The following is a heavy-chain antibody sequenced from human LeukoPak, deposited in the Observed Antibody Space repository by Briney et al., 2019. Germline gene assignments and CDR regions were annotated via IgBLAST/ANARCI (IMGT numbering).Heavy chain of an antibody. V-gene: IGHV3-48*01. J-gene: IGHJ3*02. CDR3: ARSLRNAFDI. D-gene: IGHD3-3*01. CDR2: IRSSSSTI. Sequence: GGSLRLSCAASGFTFSSYSMNWVRQAPGKGLEWVAYIRSSSSTIYYADSVKGRFTISTDNANNSVHLQMNSLTAEDTAVYYCARSLRNAFDIWGQGTMVTVSS. CDR1: GFTFSSYS.